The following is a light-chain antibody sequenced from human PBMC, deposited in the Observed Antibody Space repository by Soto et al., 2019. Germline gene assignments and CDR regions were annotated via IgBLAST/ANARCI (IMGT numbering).Light chain of an antibody. V-gene: IGLV2-14*01. CDR1: SSDVGGYNY. J-gene: IGLJ2*01. CDR2: DVS. CDR3: SSYTSSSTYVV. Sequence: QSVLTQPASVSGSPGQSSTISCTGTSSDVGGYNYVSWYQQHPGKAPKLRIYDVSNRPSGVSNRFSGSKSGNTASLTISGLQAEDEADYYCSSYTSSSTYVVFGGGTKLTVL.